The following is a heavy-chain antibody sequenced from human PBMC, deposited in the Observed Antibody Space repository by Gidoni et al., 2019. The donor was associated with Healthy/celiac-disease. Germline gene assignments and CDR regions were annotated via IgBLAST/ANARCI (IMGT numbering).Heavy chain of an antibody. D-gene: IGHD3-3*01. CDR3: ARGSDYDFWSGPRKFDP. Sequence: QVQLQQWGAGLLKPSETLSLTCAVYGGSFSGYYRSWIRQPPGKGLEWIGEINHSGSTNYNPSLKGRVTISVDTSKNQFSLKLSSVTAADTAVYYCARGSDYDFWSGPRKFDPWGQGTLVTVSS. CDR1: GGSFSGYY. J-gene: IGHJ5*02. V-gene: IGHV4-34*01. CDR2: INHSGST.